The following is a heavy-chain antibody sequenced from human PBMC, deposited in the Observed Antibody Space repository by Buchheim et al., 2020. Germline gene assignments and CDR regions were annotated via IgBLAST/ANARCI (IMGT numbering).Heavy chain of an antibody. J-gene: IGHJ4*01. CDR1: GFTFSDYW. CDR2: INHDGREE. V-gene: IGHV3-7*01. D-gene: IGHD1-1*01. Sequence: EVQLVESGGGLVQPGGSLRLSCATSGFTFSDYWMSWVRRTPGKGLEWVANINHDGREEYYVDSMLGRFTISRDHAQHSLYLPMNSLRAEDTAVYYCARAGAKGTVDYWGQGNL. CDR3: ARAGAKGTVDY.